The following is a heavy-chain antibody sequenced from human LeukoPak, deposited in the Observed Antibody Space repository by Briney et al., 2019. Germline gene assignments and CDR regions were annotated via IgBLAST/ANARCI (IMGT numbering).Heavy chain of an antibody. CDR3: AKDKFSGSYVVYYFDY. D-gene: IGHD1-26*01. Sequence: GGSLRLSCAASGFTFSSYGMHWVRQAPGKGPEWVAFIRYDGSNKYYADSVKGRFTISRDNSKNTLYLQMNSLRAEDTAVYYCAKDKFSGSYVVYYFDYWGQGTLVTVSS. V-gene: IGHV3-30*02. CDR2: IRYDGSNK. CDR1: GFTFSSYG. J-gene: IGHJ4*02.